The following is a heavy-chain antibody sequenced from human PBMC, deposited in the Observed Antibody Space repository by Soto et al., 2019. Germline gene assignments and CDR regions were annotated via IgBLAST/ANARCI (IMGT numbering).Heavy chain of an antibody. D-gene: IGHD3-22*01. CDR2: IKKDESKK. V-gene: IGHV3-7*05. Sequence: EVQLVESGGGLVQPGESLRLSCAASGFTFSDYWMTWVRQAPGKGLERVANIKKDESKKSYLDSVRGRFTISRDNARNSLYLQKDSLRAEDTALYYCARDVSPGSGPYYLDAVDMWGQGTMVTVSS. J-gene: IGHJ3*02. CDR1: GFTFSDYW. CDR3: ARDVSPGSGPYYLDAVDM.